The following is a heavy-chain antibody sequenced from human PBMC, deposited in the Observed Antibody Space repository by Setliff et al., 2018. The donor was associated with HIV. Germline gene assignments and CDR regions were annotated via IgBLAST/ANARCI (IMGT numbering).Heavy chain of an antibody. CDR1: GYTFTSYA. CDR3: ARSSWPDAFDI. J-gene: IGHJ3*02. V-gene: IGHV1-8*02. CDR2: IIPILGIA. Sequence: ASVKVSCKASGYTFTSYAMHWVRQAPGQRLEWMGWIIPILGIANYAQKFQGRVTMTRNTSISTAYMELSSLRSEDTAVYYCARSSWPDAFDIWGQGTMVTVSS. D-gene: IGHD6-13*01.